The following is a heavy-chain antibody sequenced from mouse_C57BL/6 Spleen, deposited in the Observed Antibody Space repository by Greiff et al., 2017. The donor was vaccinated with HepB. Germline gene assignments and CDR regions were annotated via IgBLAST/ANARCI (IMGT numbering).Heavy chain of an antibody. Sequence: ESGPGLVKPSQSLSLTCSVTGYSITSGYYWNWIRQFPGNKLEWMGYISYDGSNNYNPSLKNRISITRDTSKNQFFLKLNSVTTEDTATYYCAKLGPYAMDYWGQGTSVTVSS. CDR1: GYSITSGYY. D-gene: IGHD4-1*01. V-gene: IGHV3-6*01. J-gene: IGHJ4*01. CDR2: ISYDGSN. CDR3: AKLGPYAMDY.